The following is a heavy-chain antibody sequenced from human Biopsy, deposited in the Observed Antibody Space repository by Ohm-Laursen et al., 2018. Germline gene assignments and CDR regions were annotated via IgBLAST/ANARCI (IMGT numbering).Heavy chain of an antibody. V-gene: IGHV1-46*01. CDR2: INPSHGST. J-gene: IGHJ3*02. D-gene: IGHD3-22*01. CDR1: GYTFIRYY. CDR3: ARATLDYYDSNGYGADGFDI. Sequence: ASETASCQVSGYTFIRYYMHWVRQAPGHGLQWIGLINPSHGSTGSAQKFEGRFTTTRDTSTSAFYMELSSLRSKHTAIYYCARATLDYYDSNGYGADGFDIWGQGTMVTVSS.